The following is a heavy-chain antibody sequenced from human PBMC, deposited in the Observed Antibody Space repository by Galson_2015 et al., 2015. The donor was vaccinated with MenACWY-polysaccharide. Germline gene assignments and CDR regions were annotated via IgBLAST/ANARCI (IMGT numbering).Heavy chain of an antibody. D-gene: IGHD4-17*01. CDR1: GGSISSGSHH. J-gene: IGHJ5*02. CDR2: IYYSGNT. Sequence: SLTCSVSGGSISSGSHHWTWIRQLPGKGLEWIGYIYYSGNTYYNPSLKSRLTISRDTSKNQFSLNLSSVSDADTAVYYCAGIPSTETSYGWFDPWGQGTLVTVSS. CDR3: AGIPSTETSYGWFDP. V-gene: IGHV4-31*03.